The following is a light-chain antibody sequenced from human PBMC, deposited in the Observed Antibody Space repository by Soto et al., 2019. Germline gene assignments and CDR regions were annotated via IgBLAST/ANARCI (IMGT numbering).Light chain of an antibody. CDR2: LNSDGSH. V-gene: IGLV4-69*01. CDR1: SGHSNYA. J-gene: IGLJ1*01. CDR3: QTWGTGIRV. Sequence: QPVLTQSPSASASLGASVKLTCTLSSGHSNYAIAWHQQQPEKGPRYLMKLNSDGSHRKGDGIPDRFSGSSSGAERYLIISSLQSEDEADYYCQTWGTGIRVFGTGTKLTVL.